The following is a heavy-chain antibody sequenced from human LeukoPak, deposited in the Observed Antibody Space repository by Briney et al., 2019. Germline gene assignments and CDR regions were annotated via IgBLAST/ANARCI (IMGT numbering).Heavy chain of an antibody. Sequence: GGSLRLSCAASGFTFSSYAMSWVRQAPGKGLEWVSRINSDGSSTSYADSVKGRFTISRDSSKNTLYLQMNSLRAEDTAVYYCAKGREAYSGSYTPFDYWGQGTLVTVSS. J-gene: IGHJ4*02. CDR2: INSDGSST. V-gene: IGHV3-23*01. D-gene: IGHD1-26*01. CDR1: GFTFSSYA. CDR3: AKGREAYSGSYTPFDY.